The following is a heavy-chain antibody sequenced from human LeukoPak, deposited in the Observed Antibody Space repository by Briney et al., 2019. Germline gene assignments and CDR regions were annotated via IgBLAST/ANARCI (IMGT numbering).Heavy chain of an antibody. D-gene: IGHD6-13*01. Sequence: GGSLRLSCAASGFTVSSYWMSWVRQTPGKGLERVANIKQDGSEKYYVDSVKGRFTISRDNAKNSLYLQMNSLRAEDTAVYYCARAGSSSWYVPYYYYYGMDVWGQGTTVTVSS. CDR1: GFTVSSYW. J-gene: IGHJ6*02. CDR2: IKQDGSEK. V-gene: IGHV3-7*01. CDR3: ARAGSSSWYVPYYYYYGMDV.